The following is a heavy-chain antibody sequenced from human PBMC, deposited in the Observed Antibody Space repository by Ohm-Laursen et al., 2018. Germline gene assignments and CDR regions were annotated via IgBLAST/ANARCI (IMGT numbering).Heavy chain of an antibody. CDR3: AKESLSGSYSY. J-gene: IGHJ4*02. CDR1: GFTFDDYA. Sequence: RSLRLSCAASGFTFDDYAMHWVRQAPGKGLEWVSGISWNSGSIGYADSVKGRFTISRDNAKNSLYLQMNSLRAEDTALYYCAKESLSGSYSYWGQGTLVTVSS. D-gene: IGHD3-10*01. V-gene: IGHV3-9*01. CDR2: ISWNSGSI.